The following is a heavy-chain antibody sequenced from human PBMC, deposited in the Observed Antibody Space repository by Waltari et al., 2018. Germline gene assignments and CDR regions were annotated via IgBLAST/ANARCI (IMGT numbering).Heavy chain of an antibody. J-gene: IGHJ6*02. CDR3: GRMVGPTYYHGLDV. Sequence: QVTLKESGPALVKPTQTLTLTCTVSGLSLSSSGTRVSWVRQPPGKALEWLARIDWDEDKYYSPSLKGRVTNTQDTLKNPVVPNKTNVDPVDTATYYWGRMVGPTYYHGLDVWGQGTTVIVSS. V-gene: IGHV2-70*04. D-gene: IGHD1-26*01. CDR2: IDWDEDK. CDR1: GLSLSSSGTR.